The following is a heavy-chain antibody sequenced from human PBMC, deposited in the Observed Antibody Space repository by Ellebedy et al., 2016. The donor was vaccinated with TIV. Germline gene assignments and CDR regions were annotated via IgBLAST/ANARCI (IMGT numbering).Heavy chain of an antibody. Sequence: MPSETLSLTCTVSGGSITSYSWSWIRQPPGKGLEWIGYIYYSGSTNYNPSLKSRVTISVDTSKNQFSLNLSSLTAADTAVYYCAALQWLAPAWYFDLWGRGTLVTVSS. D-gene: IGHD6-19*01. CDR3: AALQWLAPAWYFDL. CDR1: GGSITSYS. J-gene: IGHJ2*01. CDR2: IYYSGST. V-gene: IGHV4-59*08.